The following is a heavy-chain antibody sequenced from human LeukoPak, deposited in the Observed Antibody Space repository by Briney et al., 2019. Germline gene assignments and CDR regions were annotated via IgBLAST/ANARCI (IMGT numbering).Heavy chain of an antibody. CDR1: GFTFSSYA. J-gene: IGHJ4*02. Sequence: PGGSLRLSCAASGFTFSSYAMNWVRQAPGKGLEWVADISYDGSNKHYADSVKGRFTISRDNSKNTLYLQMNSLRTEDTAVFYCARAGSDYYDSSGGHLYWGQGTLVTVSS. D-gene: IGHD3-22*01. V-gene: IGHV3-30-3*01. CDR3: ARAGSDYYDSSGGHLY. CDR2: ISYDGSNK.